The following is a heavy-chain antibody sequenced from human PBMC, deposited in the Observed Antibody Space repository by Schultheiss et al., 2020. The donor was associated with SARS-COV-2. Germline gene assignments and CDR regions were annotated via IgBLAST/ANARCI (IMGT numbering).Heavy chain of an antibody. Sequence: ASVKVSCKASGYTFTSYEINWVRQATGQGLEWMGWMNPNSGNTGYAQKFQGRVTMTRNTSISTAYMELSSLRSEDTAVYYCARESPLRFLEWLSHYYYYYGMDVWGQGTTVTVSS. V-gene: IGHV1-8*01. D-gene: IGHD3-3*01. CDR2: MNPNSGNT. J-gene: IGHJ6*02. CDR1: GYTFTSYE. CDR3: ARESPLRFLEWLSHYYYYYGMDV.